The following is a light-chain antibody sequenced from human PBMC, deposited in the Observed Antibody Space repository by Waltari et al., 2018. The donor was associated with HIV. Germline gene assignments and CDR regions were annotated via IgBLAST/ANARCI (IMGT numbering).Light chain of an antibody. CDR3: KSRAYRGNHVV. V-gene: IGLV3-19*01. CDR1: SLRRYY. J-gene: IGLJ3*02. Sequence: SSELTQDPAVSVALRQTVRITCQGDSLRRYYASGYQQKPGQAPVLVIYGQNNRPSGIPDRFSGSSSGNTASLTITGAQAEDEADYYCKSRAYRGNHVVFGGGTKLTVL. CDR2: GQN.